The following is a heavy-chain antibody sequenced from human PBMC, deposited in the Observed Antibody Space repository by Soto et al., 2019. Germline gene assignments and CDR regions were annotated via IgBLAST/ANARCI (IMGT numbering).Heavy chain of an antibody. V-gene: IGHV5-51*01. Sequence: ESLKISSKGSVYSFTNYWIAWVPQMPVKGLEWMGIIYPGNSDTRYNPSFQGHVTISADKSLSTAHLQWSSLKASDTAMYYCSSLGVGVAAWCYRMDHCAHGLSVTVS. D-gene: IGHD2-15*01. CDR2: IYPGNSDT. CDR1: VYSFTNYW. J-gene: IGHJ6*02. CDR3: SSLGVGVAAWCYRMDH.